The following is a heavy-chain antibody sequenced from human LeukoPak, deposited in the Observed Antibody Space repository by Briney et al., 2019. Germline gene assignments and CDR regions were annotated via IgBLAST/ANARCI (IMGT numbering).Heavy chain of an antibody. CDR2: INHSGST. Sequence: KPSETLSLTCAVYGGSFRGYYWSWIRQPPGKGLEWIGEINHSGSTNYNPSLKSRVTISVDTSKNQFSLKLSSVTAADTAVYYCARAGVTYYYDSSGYYEGGYFDYWGQGTLVTVSS. D-gene: IGHD3-22*01. CDR3: ARAGVTYYYDSSGYYEGGYFDY. V-gene: IGHV4-34*01. J-gene: IGHJ4*02. CDR1: GGSFRGYY.